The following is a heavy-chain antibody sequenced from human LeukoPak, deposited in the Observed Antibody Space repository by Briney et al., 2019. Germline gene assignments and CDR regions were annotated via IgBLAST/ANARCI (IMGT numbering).Heavy chain of an antibody. Sequence: ASVEVSCKASGYTFTSYDINWVRQATGQGLEWMGWMNPNSGNTGYAQKFQGRVTMTRNTSISTAYMELSSLRSEDTAVYYCARAHHITIFGVVIKGRYFQHWGQGTLVTVSS. V-gene: IGHV1-8*01. CDR1: GYTFTSYD. CDR2: MNPNSGNT. J-gene: IGHJ1*01. CDR3: ARAHHITIFGVVIKGRYFQH. D-gene: IGHD3-3*01.